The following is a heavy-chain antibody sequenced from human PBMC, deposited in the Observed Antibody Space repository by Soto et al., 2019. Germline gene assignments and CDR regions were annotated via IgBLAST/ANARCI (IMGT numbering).Heavy chain of an antibody. V-gene: IGHV2-70*11. CDR2: IDWDDDK. CDR3: ARQYYDILTGYYSSPGPYYFDY. Sequence: FCPTLVKPTQTLPPTFPLSGFSLSTSGMCVGWDPQPPRKALEWVARIDWDDDKYYSTSLKTRLTISKDTSKNQVVLTMTNMDPVDTATYYCARQYYDILTGYYSSPGPYYFDYWGQGTLVTVSS. J-gene: IGHJ4*02. D-gene: IGHD3-9*01. CDR1: GFSLSTSGMC.